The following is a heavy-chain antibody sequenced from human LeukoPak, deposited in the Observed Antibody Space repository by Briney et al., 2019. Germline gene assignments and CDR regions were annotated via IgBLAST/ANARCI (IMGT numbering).Heavy chain of an antibody. CDR2: IKQDGSEE. CDR3: ARWANTIDY. CDR1: GFSLSGHW. Sequence: GGSLRLSCAASGFSLSGHWMSWVRQTPGKGLEWVANIKQDGSEEYYVDSVKGRFTISRDNAKNSLYLQMNSLRGEDTAMYYCARWANTIDYWGQGAQVTVSP. V-gene: IGHV3-7*01. J-gene: IGHJ4*02.